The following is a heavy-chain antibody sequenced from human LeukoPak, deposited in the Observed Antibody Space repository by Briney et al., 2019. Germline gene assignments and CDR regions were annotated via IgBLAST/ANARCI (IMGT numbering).Heavy chain of an antibody. CDR2: IYHSGST. D-gene: IGHD4-17*01. J-gene: IGHJ2*01. V-gene: IGHV4-59*01. CDR1: GGSISSYY. Sequence: SETLSLTCTVSGGSISSYYWSWIRQPPGKGLEWIGYIYHSGSTKYDPSLKSRVTISVDTSKNQFSLKLSSVTAADTAVYYCARDRATVTRSYWYFDLWGRGTLVTVSS. CDR3: ARDRATVTRSYWYFDL.